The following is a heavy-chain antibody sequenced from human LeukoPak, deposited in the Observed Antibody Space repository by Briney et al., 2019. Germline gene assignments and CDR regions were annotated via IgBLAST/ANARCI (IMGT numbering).Heavy chain of an antibody. CDR1: GYTFTSYD. V-gene: IGHV1-8*03. CDR2: MNPNSGNT. CDR3: ARARISYVWGSYLFDP. J-gene: IGHJ5*02. Sequence: ASVKVSCKSSGYTFTSYDINWVRQATGQGLEWMRWMNPNSGNTGYAQKFQGNVTITRNTSISTAYMELSSLRSEDTAVYYCARARISYVWGSYLFDPWGQGTLVTVSS. D-gene: IGHD3-16*01.